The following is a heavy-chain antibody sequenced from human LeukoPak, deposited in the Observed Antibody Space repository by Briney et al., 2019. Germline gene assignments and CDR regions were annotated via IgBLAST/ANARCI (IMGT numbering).Heavy chain of an antibody. V-gene: IGHV4-34*01. CDR2: INHSGST. CDR3: ARGSRLAYCGGDCYHHFDY. Sequence: GSLRLSCAASGFTFSSYAMHWIRQPPGKGLEWIGEINHSGSTNYNPSLKSRVTISVDTSKNQFSLKLSSVTAADTAVYYCARGSRLAYCGGDCYHHFDYWGQGTLVTVSS. D-gene: IGHD2-21*02. J-gene: IGHJ4*02. CDR1: GFTFSSYA.